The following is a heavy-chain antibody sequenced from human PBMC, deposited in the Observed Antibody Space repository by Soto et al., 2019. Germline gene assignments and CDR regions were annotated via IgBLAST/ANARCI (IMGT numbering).Heavy chain of an antibody. D-gene: IGHD3-22*01. CDR3: AKVKYDSSGYYRNFDY. CDR2: IIPRFGTA. CDR1: GGTFSSYA. V-gene: IGHV1-69*13. Sequence: SVKVSCKASGGTFSSYAISWVRQAPGQGLEWVGGIIPRFGTANYAQKFQGRVTITADESTSTAYMELSSLRSEDTAMYYCAKVKYDSSGYYRNFDYWGQGTLVTV. J-gene: IGHJ4*02.